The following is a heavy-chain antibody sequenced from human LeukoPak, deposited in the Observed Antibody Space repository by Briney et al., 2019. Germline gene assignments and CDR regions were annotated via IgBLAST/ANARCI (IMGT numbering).Heavy chain of an antibody. D-gene: IGHD5-24*01. V-gene: IGHV3-23*05. CDR2: TGTESIPT. J-gene: IGHJ4*02. CDR3: VKGDGIGQQPRAYYFDT. CDR1: GFTFSRHA. Sequence: GGSLRLSCSASGFTFSRHAMGWGRQAPGRGLGWGSTTGTESIPTLRADPVKGRRTISRDNSRATLYLQLSNLRVDDTAVYYCVKGDGIGQQPRAYYFDTWGQGTLVTVSS.